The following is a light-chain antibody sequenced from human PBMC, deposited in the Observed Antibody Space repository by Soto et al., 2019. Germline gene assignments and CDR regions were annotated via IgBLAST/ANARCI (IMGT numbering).Light chain of an antibody. J-gene: IGKJ4*01. CDR2: DAS. CDR3: QQRSNWRST. Sequence: EIVMTQSPATLSVSPGDRATLSCRASQSVSTYVAWYQQKPGQAPRLLIYDASTRATGIPARFSGGGSGTDFTLTISNLEPEDIGVYFCQQRSNWRSTFGGGTKVDIK. CDR1: QSVSTY. V-gene: IGKV3-11*01.